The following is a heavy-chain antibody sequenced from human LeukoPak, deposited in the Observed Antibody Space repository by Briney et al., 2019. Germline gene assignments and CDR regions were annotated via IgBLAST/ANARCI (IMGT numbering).Heavy chain of an antibody. CDR1: GFTFGDYF. CDR2: ISGTSQTI. CDR3: SRRGWGSYSQDY. V-gene: IGHV3-11*01. Sequence: PGGSLRLSCEGTGFTFGDYFMTWIRQAPGKGLEWLSYISGTSQTIYYADSVRGRFTVSSDNARQSLFLQMNSLRVDDTAVYYCSRRGWGSYSQDYWGQGTPVTVSA. D-gene: IGHD3-10*01. J-gene: IGHJ4*02.